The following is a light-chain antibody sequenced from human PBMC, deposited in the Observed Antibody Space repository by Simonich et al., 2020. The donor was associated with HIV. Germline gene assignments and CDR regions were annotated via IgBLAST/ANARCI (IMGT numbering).Light chain of an antibody. CDR3: MQALQTPYT. V-gene: IGKV2-28*01. Sequence: DIVMTQSPLSLPVTPGEPASLSCRSSQSLLHSNGYNYLDWYLQKPGQSPQLLIYLGSNRASGVPDRFSGSGSGTDFTLKISRVEAEDVGVYYWMQALQTPYTFGQGTKLEIK. J-gene: IGKJ2*01. CDR1: QSLLHSNGYNY. CDR2: LGS.